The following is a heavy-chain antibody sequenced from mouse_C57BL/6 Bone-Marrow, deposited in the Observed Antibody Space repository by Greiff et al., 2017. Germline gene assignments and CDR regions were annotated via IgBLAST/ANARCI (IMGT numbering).Heavy chain of an antibody. CDR1: GYTFTNYW. CDR2: IYPGGGYT. D-gene: IGHD3-2*02. J-gene: IGHJ3*01. Sequence: VQRVESGAELVRPGTSVKMSCKASGYTFTNYWIGWAKQRPGHGLEWIGDIYPGGGYTNYNEKFKGKATLTADKSSSTAYMQFSSLTSEDSAIYYCARGDSSGYGFAYWGQGTLVTVSA. V-gene: IGHV1-63*01. CDR3: ARGDSSGYGFAY.